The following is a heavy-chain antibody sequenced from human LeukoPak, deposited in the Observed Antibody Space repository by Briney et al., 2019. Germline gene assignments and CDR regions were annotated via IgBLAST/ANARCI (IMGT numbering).Heavy chain of an antibody. D-gene: IGHD6-13*01. CDR2: ISGSGGSA. CDR1: GFTFSSYA. V-gene: IGHV3-23*01. J-gene: IGHJ5*02. Sequence: GGSLRLSCAASGFTFSSYAMSWVRQAPGKGLEWVSAISGSGGSAYYADSVKGRFTISRDNSKNTLYLQMNSLRAEDTAVYYCALIAATGVERGWFDPWGQGTLVTVSS. CDR3: ALIAATGVERGWFDP.